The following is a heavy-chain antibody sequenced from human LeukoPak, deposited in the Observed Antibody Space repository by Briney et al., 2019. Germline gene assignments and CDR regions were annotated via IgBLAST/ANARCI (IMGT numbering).Heavy chain of an antibody. CDR2: IRSKAYGATT. CDR1: GFTFGDYT. D-gene: IGHD3-10*01. V-gene: IGHV3-49*03. CDR3: TRALYYYGSGSYEGGY. Sequence: GGSLRLSCTASGFTFGDYTMSWFRQAPGKGREWVTFIRSKAYGATTEYAASVIGRFTISRDDSKNIAYLQMNSLKTEDTAVYYCTRALYYYGSGSYEGGYWGQGTLVTVSS. J-gene: IGHJ4*02.